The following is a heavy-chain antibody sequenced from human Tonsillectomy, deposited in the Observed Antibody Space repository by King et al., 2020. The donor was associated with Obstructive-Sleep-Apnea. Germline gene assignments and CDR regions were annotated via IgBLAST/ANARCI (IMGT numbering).Heavy chain of an antibody. CDR1: GGSISSYY. D-gene: IGHD3-22*01. CDR3: ASLYYYDSSGYYFDY. CDR2: IYYSGST. J-gene: IGHJ4*02. V-gene: IGHV4-59*08. Sequence: VQLQESGPGLVKPSETLSLTCTVSGGSISSYYWSWIRQPPGKGLEWIGYIYYSGSTNYNPSLKSRVTISVDTSKNKFSLKLSSVTAADTAVYYCASLYYYDSSGYYFDYWGQGTLVTVSS.